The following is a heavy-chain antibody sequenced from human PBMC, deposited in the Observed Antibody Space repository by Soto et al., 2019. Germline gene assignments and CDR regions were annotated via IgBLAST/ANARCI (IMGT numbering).Heavy chain of an antibody. D-gene: IGHD3-3*01. CDR2: IIPILGIA. Sequence: SLKVSCKSSGGTFSSYTISWVRQAPGQGLEWMGRIIPILGIANYAQKFQGRVTITADKSTSTAYMELSSLRSEDTAVYYCARSSSAGVVTNTKYPDYWGQGTLVTVSS. CDR1: GGTFSSYT. J-gene: IGHJ4*02. V-gene: IGHV1-69*02. CDR3: ARSSSAGVVTNTKYPDY.